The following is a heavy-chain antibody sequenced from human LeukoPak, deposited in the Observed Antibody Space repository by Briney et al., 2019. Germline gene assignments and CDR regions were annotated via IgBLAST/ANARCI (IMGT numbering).Heavy chain of an antibody. CDR3: ARYEGGTFDY. Sequence: PGGSLRLSCAASGFTFDTYAMSWVRQAPGKGLEWVANIKQDGSEKYYVDSVKGRFTISRDNAKNSLYLQMNSLRAEDTAVYYCARYEGGTFDYWGQGTLVTVSS. CDR1: GFTFDTYA. CDR2: IKQDGSEK. J-gene: IGHJ4*02. V-gene: IGHV3-7*01. D-gene: IGHD3-16*01.